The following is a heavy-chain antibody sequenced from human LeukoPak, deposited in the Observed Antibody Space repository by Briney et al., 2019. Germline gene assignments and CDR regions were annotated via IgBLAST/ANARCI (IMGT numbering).Heavy chain of an antibody. CDR1: GGSFSGYY. CDR3: ARLRRGDGRYYYYYMDV. D-gene: IGHD1-14*01. V-gene: IGHV4-34*01. J-gene: IGHJ6*03. Sequence: SETLSLTCAVYGGSFSGYYWSWIRQPPGKGLEWIGEINHSGSTNYNPSLKSRVTISVDTSKNQFSLKLSSVTAADTAVYYCARLRRGDGRYYYYYMDVWGKGTTVTISS. CDR2: INHSGST.